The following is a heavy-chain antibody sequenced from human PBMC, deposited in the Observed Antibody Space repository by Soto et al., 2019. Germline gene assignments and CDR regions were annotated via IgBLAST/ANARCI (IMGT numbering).Heavy chain of an antibody. Sequence: QVQLQESGPGLVKPSETLSLTCTVSGGSISSYYWSWIRQPPGQGLEWIGYIYYSGSTTYNPSRTSRVTISVYTSKNQFSLMLSSVTAADTAEDYCARLGVEWLPSVWFDPWGQGTLVTVSS. CDR2: IYYSGST. J-gene: IGHJ5*02. V-gene: IGHV4-59*08. CDR3: ARLGVEWLPSVWFDP. D-gene: IGHD3-3*01. CDR1: GGSISSYY.